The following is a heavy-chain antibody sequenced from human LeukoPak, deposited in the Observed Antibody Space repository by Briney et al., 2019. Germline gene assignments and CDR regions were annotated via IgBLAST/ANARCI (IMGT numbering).Heavy chain of an antibody. Sequence: GGSLRLSCAASGFTFSSYWMHWVRQAPGKGVVWVSRIRTDGTITTYADSVKGRFSISRDNAKNTLYLQVNSLRVEDTAVYYCAREGTGSYMDVWGKGTTVTVSS. CDR3: AREGTGSYMDV. V-gene: IGHV3-74*03. J-gene: IGHJ6*03. D-gene: IGHD1/OR15-1a*01. CDR1: GFTFSSYW. CDR2: IRTDGTIT.